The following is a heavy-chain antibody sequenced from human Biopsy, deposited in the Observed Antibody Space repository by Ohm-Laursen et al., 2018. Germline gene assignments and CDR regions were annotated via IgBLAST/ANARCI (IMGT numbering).Heavy chain of an antibody. CDR2: IWYDGSNP. J-gene: IGHJ3*02. CDR3: ARDTTGYYYAFDI. D-gene: IGHD1-1*01. CDR1: GFTFSSYA. Sequence: LRLSCTASGFTFSSYAMHWVRQAPGKGLEWVALIWYDGSNPYYVDSVKGRFTISRDNSKDILSLEMNSLRAEDTAVYYCARDTTGYYYAFDIWGRGTLVTVSS. V-gene: IGHV3-33*01.